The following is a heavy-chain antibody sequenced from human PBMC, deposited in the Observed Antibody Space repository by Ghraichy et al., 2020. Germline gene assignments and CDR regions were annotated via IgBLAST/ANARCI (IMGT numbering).Heavy chain of an antibody. D-gene: IGHD6-19*01. Sequence: GESLNISCAASGFTFSTYWMNWVRQAPGKGLEWVANIKKDGSDKYYVDSVKGRFTISRDNARNSLYLQMNDVRAEDTAVYYCAGGSGWLIDYWGQGTLVTVSS. CDR1: GFTFSTYW. V-gene: IGHV3-7*03. J-gene: IGHJ4*02. CDR2: IKKDGSDK. CDR3: AGGSGWLIDY.